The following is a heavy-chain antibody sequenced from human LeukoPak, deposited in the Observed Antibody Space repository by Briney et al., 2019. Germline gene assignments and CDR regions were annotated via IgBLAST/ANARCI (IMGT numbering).Heavy chain of an antibody. Sequence: ASVKVSCKASGYTFTGYYMHWVRQAPGQGLEWMGWINPNSGGTNYAQKFQGRVTMTSDTSTKTAYMELSRLTSDDTAMYYCARDDIVGATEFDYWGQGTLVTVSS. CDR2: INPNSGGT. J-gene: IGHJ4*02. CDR1: GYTFTGYY. V-gene: IGHV1-2*02. CDR3: ARDDIVGATEFDY. D-gene: IGHD1-26*01.